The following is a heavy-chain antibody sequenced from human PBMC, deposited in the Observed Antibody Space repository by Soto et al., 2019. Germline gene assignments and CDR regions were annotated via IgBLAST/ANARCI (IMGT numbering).Heavy chain of an antibody. V-gene: IGHV4-39*01. CDR3: ARQRYGDYWYFDL. CDR2: IYYSGRT. CDR1: GGSISSSSYY. J-gene: IGHJ2*01. Sequence: QLQLQESGPGLVKPSETLSLTCTVSGGSISSSSYYWGWIRQPPGKGLEWIGSIYYSGRTYYNTSFKSRVTISVDTSKNQFSLKLSSVTAADTAVYYCARQRYGDYWYFDLWGRGTLVTVSS. D-gene: IGHD4-17*01.